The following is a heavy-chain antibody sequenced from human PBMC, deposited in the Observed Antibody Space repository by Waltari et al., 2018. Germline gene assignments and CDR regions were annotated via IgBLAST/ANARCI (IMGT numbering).Heavy chain of an antibody. Sequence: QVQLVQSGAEVKKPGASVKVSCKASGYTFKNYYMIWVRQAPGQGLEWMGKINPGTESTAYAQKFRGRVTMTRDTSTSTVYMELRSLKKDDTAVYYCAKSNYMSGYASGTDYWGQGTLVTVSS. CDR3: AKSNYMSGYASGTDY. J-gene: IGHJ4*02. CDR1: GYTFKNYY. CDR2: INPGTEST. D-gene: IGHD5-12*01. V-gene: IGHV1-46*03.